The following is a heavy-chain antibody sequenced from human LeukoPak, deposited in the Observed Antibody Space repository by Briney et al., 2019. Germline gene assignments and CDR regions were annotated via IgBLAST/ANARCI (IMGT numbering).Heavy chain of an antibody. CDR3: ARDEIGYCSGGSCAALDY. D-gene: IGHD2-15*01. CDR1: GGSISSYY. Sequence: SETLSLTCTVSGGSISSYYWSWIRQPPGKGLEWIGYIYYSGSTNYNPSLKSRVTISVDTSKNQFSLKLSSVTAADTAVYYCARDEIGYCSGGSCAALDYWGQGTLVTVSS. V-gene: IGHV4-59*12. CDR2: IYYSGST. J-gene: IGHJ4*02.